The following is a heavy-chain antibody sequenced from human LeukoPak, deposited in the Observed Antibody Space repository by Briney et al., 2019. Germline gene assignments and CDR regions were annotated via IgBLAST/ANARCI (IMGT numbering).Heavy chain of an antibody. CDR3: AKDMSRITMIVVVIGGFDY. J-gene: IGHJ4*02. D-gene: IGHD3-22*01. CDR2: ISGSGGST. CDR1: GFTFSSYA. V-gene: IGHV3-23*01. Sequence: GSLRLSCAASGFTFSSYAMSWVRQAPGKGLEWVSAISGSGGSTYYADSVKGRFTISRDNSKNTLYLQMNSLRAEDTAVYYCAKDMSRITMIVVVIGGFDYWGQGTLVTVSS.